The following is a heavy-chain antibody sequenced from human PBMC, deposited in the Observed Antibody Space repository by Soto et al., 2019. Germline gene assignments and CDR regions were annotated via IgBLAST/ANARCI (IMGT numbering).Heavy chain of an antibody. CDR2: ISAYNGNT. CDR1: GYTFTSYG. D-gene: IGHD3-10*01. CDR3: ARDVRLWDAPGSTYYYYYGMDV. J-gene: IGHJ6*02. V-gene: IGHV1-18*04. Sequence: QVQLVQSGAEVKKPGASVKVSCKASGYTFTSYGISWVRQAPGQGLERMGWISAYNGNTNYAQKLQGRVTMTTDTSRSRAYMELRSLRSDDTAVYYCARDVRLWDAPGSTYYYYYGMDVWGQGTTVTVSS.